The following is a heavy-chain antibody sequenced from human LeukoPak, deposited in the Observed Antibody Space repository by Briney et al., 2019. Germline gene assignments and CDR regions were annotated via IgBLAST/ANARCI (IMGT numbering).Heavy chain of an antibody. Sequence: GGSLRLSCSASGLTFSSYWMSWVRQAPGKGLEWVANIKQDGSEKYYVDSVKGRFTISRDNAKNSLYLQMNSLRVEDTAIYYCAREVRPNHYWGQGTLVTVSS. D-gene: IGHD6-25*01. CDR3: AREVRPNHY. V-gene: IGHV3-7*03. CDR2: IKQDGSEK. J-gene: IGHJ4*02. CDR1: GLTFSSYW.